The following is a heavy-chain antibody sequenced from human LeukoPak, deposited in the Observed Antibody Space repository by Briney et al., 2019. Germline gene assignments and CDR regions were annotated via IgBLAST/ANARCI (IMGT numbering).Heavy chain of an antibody. J-gene: IGHJ4*02. Sequence: PGRSLRLSCAASGFTFSSYAMHWVRQAPGKGLEWVAVISYDGSNKYYADSVKGRFTISRDNSKNTLYLQMNSLRAEDTAVYYCATDRDNSDWQKRFDSWGQGTLVTASS. CDR1: GFTFSSYA. V-gene: IGHV3-30*04. D-gene: IGHD2-21*02. CDR3: ATDRDNSDWQKRFDS. CDR2: ISYDGSNK.